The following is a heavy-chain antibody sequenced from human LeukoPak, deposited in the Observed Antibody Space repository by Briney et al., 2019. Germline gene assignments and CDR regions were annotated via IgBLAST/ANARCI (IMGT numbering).Heavy chain of an antibody. J-gene: IGHJ3*02. D-gene: IGHD3-22*01. CDR1: GGSMSRHY. V-gene: IGHV4-59*11. Sequence: SETLSLTCSVSGGSMSRHYWSWIRQPLGKGLEWIGYIYYNGKTYYKPSLRSRVTMSIDTSKSLFSLKLTSVTAADTAVYSCARLLDNDASGDPDTFDMWGQGTVVTVSS. CDR3: ARLLDNDASGDPDTFDM. CDR2: IYYNGKT.